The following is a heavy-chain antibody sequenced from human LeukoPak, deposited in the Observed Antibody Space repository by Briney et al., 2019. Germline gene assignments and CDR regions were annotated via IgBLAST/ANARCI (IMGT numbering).Heavy chain of an antibody. J-gene: IGHJ5*02. Sequence: PSETLSLTCTVSGGSISSGGYYWSWIRPHPGKGLEWIEYIYYSGSTYYNPSLKSRVTISVDTSKNQFSLKLSSVTAADTAGYYCSRQQLVGGWFDPWGQGTLVTVSS. CDR2: IYYSGST. CDR1: GGSISSGGYY. V-gene: IGHV4-31*03. D-gene: IGHD6-13*01. CDR3: SRQQLVGGWFDP.